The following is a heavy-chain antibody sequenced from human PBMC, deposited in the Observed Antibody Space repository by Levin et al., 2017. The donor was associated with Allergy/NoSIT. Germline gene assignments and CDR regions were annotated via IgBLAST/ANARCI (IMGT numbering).Heavy chain of an antibody. J-gene: IGHJ5*02. CDR2: IYYSGST. D-gene: IGHD2-2*01. V-gene: IGHV4-59*08. Sequence: SCTVSGGSISSYYWSWIRQPPGKGLEWIGYIYYSGSTNYNPSLKSRVTISVDTSKNQFSLKLSSVTAADTAVYYCARSRTDIVVVPAAPEFDPWGQGTLVTVSS. CDR3: ARSRTDIVVVPAAPEFDP. CDR1: GGSISSYY.